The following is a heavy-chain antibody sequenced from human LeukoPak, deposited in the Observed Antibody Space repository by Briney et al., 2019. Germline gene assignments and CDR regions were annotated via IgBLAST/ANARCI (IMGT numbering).Heavy chain of an antibody. V-gene: IGHV3-23*01. J-gene: IGHJ4*02. CDR3: ARGEGYCRGGSCLGY. D-gene: IGHD2-15*01. CDR2: ISGSGGST. CDR1: GFTFSSYA. Sequence: GGSLRLSCGASGFTFSSYAMSWVRQAPGKGLEWVSVISGSGGSTNYADSVKGRFTISRDNSKNTLYLQMHSLRAEDTAIYYCARGEGYCRGGSCLGYWGQGTLVTVSS.